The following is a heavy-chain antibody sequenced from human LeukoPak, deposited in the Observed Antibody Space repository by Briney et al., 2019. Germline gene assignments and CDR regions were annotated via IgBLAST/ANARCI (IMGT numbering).Heavy chain of an antibody. Sequence: PGGSLRLSCAASGFTFSSFGMHWVRQAPGMGLEWLAIISYDGSDKYYADSVKGRFTISRDNAKNSLYLQMNSLRAEDTALYYCAKGVEYYDILTGYLPFPYFDYWGQGTLVTVSS. D-gene: IGHD3-9*01. CDR2: ISYDGSDK. V-gene: IGHV3-30*18. CDR3: AKGVEYYDILTGYLPFPYFDY. J-gene: IGHJ4*02. CDR1: GFTFSSFG.